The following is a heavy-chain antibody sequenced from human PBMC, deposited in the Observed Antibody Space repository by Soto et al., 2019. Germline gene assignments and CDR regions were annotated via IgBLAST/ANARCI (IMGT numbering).Heavy chain of an antibody. CDR1: GFTFNNYA. J-gene: IGHJ4*02. CDR3: AKKSTDSSGYSDY. Sequence: GGSLRLSCAASGFTFNNYAMNWVRQAPGKGLEWVATISGTGGSTYYADSVKGRFTISRDNSKNTLYLQMISLRVEDTAVYYCAKKSTDSSGYSDYWGQGTVVTVSS. V-gene: IGHV3-23*01. D-gene: IGHD2-2*01. CDR2: ISGTGGST.